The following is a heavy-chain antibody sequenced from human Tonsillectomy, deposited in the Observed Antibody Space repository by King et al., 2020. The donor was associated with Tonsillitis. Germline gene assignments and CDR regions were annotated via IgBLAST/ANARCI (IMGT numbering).Heavy chain of an antibody. J-gene: IGHJ3*01. CDR1: GGSISTYY. D-gene: IGHD3-22*01. V-gene: IGHV4-59*08. CDR3: ARIWIFDSSGFYAFDV. Sequence: VQLQESGPGLVKPSETLSLTCSVSGGSISTYYWSWIRQPPGKELEWIGFIYYTGSTNYNPSLRSRFTISVDTSKNQFSLRLNSVTAADTAVYYCARIWIFDSSGFYAFDVWGRGTMLTVSS. CDR2: IYYTGST.